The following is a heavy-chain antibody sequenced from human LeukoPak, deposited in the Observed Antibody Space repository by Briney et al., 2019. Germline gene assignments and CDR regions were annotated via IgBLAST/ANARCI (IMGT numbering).Heavy chain of an antibody. J-gene: IGHJ5*02. CDR1: GFSFTTYW. D-gene: IGHD6-19*01. CDR3: AKDPGGKAVDRWFDP. CDR2: IKEDGSDK. Sequence: GGSLRLSCAATGFSFTTYWMSWVRQAPGKGLEWVANIKEDGSDKYYVDSVKGRFSISRDNAKNSLYLQMSSLRAEDTAVYYCAKDPGGKAVDRWFDPWGQGTLVTVSS. V-gene: IGHV3-7*03.